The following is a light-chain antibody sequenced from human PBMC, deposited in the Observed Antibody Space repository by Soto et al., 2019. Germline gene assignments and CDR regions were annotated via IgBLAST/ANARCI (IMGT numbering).Light chain of an antibody. CDR1: QSILYSSNNNNY. CDR3: QQFYSTPYT. V-gene: IGKV4-1*01. J-gene: IGKJ2*01. CDR2: WAS. Sequence: DIVMTQSPDSLAVSLGETATINCKSSQSILYSSNNNNYLAWYQQKPGQPPRLLIYWASTREFGVPDRFCGSGSGTDFTLTISSLQAEDVAVYYCQQFYSTPYTFGQGTKLEIK.